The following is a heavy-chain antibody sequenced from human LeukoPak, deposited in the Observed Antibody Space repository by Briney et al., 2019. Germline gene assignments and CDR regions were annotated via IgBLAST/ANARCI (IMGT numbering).Heavy chain of an antibody. V-gene: IGHV1-18*01. J-gene: IGHJ5*02. CDR1: GYTFTSYG. CDR3: AREYSGSYYVWFDP. Sequence: ASVKVCCKASGYTFTSYGISWVRQAPGQGPEWMGWISAYNGNTNYAQKLQGRVTMTTDTSTSTAYMELRSLRSDDTAVYYCAREYSGSYYVWFDPWGQGTLVTVSS. D-gene: IGHD1-26*01. CDR2: ISAYNGNT.